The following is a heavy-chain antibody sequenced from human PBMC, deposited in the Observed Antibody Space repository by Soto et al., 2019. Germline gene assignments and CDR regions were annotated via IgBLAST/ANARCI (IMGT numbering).Heavy chain of an antibody. D-gene: IGHD6-19*01. CDR3: ARGWHFIAVAGLTYYYSGMDV. CDR2: FDPEDGET. CDR1: GYTLTELS. J-gene: IGHJ6*02. Sequence: ASVKVSCKVSGYTLTELSMHWVRQAPGKGLEGMGGFDPEDGETICAQKFQGRVTMTEDTSTDTAYMELSSLRSEDTAVYYCARGWHFIAVAGLTYYYSGMDVWGQGTTVTVSS. V-gene: IGHV1-24*01.